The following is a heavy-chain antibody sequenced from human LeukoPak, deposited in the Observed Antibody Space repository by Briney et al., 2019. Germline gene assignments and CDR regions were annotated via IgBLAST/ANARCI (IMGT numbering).Heavy chain of an antibody. Sequence: GGSLRLSCAASGFTFSSYAMSWVRQAPGKGLEWVSAISGSGGSTYYADSVKGRFTISRDNSKTTLYLQMNSLRAEDTAVYYCAKDADYDYVWGSYPPPDYWGQGTLLTVSS. CDR1: GFTFSSYA. CDR3: AKDADYDYVWGSYPPPDY. V-gene: IGHV3-23*01. J-gene: IGHJ4*02. D-gene: IGHD3-16*02. CDR2: ISGSGGST.